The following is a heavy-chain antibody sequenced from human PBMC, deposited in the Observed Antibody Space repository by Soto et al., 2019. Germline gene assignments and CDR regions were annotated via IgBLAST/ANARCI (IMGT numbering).Heavy chain of an antibody. Sequence: QVQLVESGGGVVQPGRSLRLSCAASGFTFSSYGMHWVRQAPGKGLEWVAVIWYDGSNKNYADSVKGRFTISRDNSKKTWYLQINSLRAEDTAVYYCAREGQRGSYEMDYWGQGTLVTVSS. V-gene: IGHV3-33*01. CDR2: IWYDGSNK. CDR3: AREGQRGSYEMDY. J-gene: IGHJ4*02. D-gene: IGHD1-26*01. CDR1: GFTFSSYG.